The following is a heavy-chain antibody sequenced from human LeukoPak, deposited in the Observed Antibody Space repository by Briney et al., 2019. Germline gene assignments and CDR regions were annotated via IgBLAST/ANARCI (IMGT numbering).Heavy chain of an antibody. J-gene: IGHJ4*02. CDR2: IKQDGSEK. V-gene: IGHV3-7*01. D-gene: IGHD2-8*01. CDR3: ARDLSSGGYCTNGVCYPIDY. CDR1: GFTFSSYW. Sequence: PGGSLRLSCVASGFTFSSYWMSWVRQAPGKGLEWVANIKQDGSEKYYVDSMEGRFTISRDNAKNSLYLQMNSLRAEDTAVYYCARDLSSGGYCTNGVCYPIDYWGQGTLVTVSS.